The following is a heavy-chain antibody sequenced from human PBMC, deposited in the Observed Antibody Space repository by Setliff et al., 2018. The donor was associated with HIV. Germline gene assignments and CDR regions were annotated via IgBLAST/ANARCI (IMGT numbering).Heavy chain of an antibody. CDR3: ARVPPRWFGQLLYLQAFDH. CDR2: IAPNSGDT. D-gene: IGHD3-10*01. CDR1: GYTFTTYS. Sequence: ASVKVSCKASGYTFTTYSIHWVRQAPGQGLEWMGRIAPNSGDTKYAQKFEGRVTMTRSTSTSTAYMELSSLRSEDTAVYYCARVPPRWFGQLLYLQAFDHWGQGTLVTVSS. V-gene: IGHV1-2*06. J-gene: IGHJ4*02.